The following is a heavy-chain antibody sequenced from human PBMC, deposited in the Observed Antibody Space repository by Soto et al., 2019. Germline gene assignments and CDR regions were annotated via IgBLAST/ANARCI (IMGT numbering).Heavy chain of an antibody. V-gene: IGHV3-13*01. CDR3: AKRQEIGIHFFDS. J-gene: IGHJ4*02. Sequence: GGSLRLSCEASGFTFSGFDMHWVRQPTGKGLEWVSSIGTAGDTYYAVSVKGRFTISRDNAKNSFSLQMNSLRAGDMAVCFCAKRQEIGIHFFDSCGQGTQVTVCS. CDR1: GFTFSGFD. CDR2: IGTAGDT. D-gene: IGHD2-21*01.